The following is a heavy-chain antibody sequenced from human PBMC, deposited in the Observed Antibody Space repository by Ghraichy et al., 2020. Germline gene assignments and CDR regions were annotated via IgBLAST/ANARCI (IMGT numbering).Heavy chain of an antibody. CDR1: GGSVSSGSYY. CDR2: IYYSGST. Sequence: SETLSLTRTVSGGSVSSGSYYWSWIRQPPGKGLEWIGYIYYSGSTNYNPSLKSRVTISVDTSKNQFSLKLSSVTAADTAGYYCARIDFWSGHFDYWGQGTLVTVSS. CDR3: ARIDFWSGHFDY. V-gene: IGHV4-61*01. D-gene: IGHD3-3*01. J-gene: IGHJ4*02.